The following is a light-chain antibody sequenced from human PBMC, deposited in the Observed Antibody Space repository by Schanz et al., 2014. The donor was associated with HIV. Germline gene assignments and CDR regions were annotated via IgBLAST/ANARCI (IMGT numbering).Light chain of an antibody. Sequence: QSALTQPASVSGSPGQSITISCTGTSSDVGGYAFVSRYQQHPGKAPKLMIYDVTNRPSGVSNRFSCSKSGNTASLTISGLEAEDEADYYCSSYTGSSSVMFGGGTKLTVL. J-gene: IGLJ3*02. CDR2: DVT. CDR3: SSYTGSSSVM. CDR1: SSDVGGYAF. V-gene: IGLV2-14*03.